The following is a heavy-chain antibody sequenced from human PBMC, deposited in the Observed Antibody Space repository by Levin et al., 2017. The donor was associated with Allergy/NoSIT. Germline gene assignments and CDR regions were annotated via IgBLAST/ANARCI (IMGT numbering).Heavy chain of an antibody. CDR1: GFTFSSYW. CDR2: IKQLGSEK. D-gene: IGHD5/OR15-5a*01. V-gene: IGHV3-7*01. CDR3: ARFMSSTNTFDY. J-gene: IGHJ4*02. Sequence: GASVKVSCAASGFTFSSYWMSWVRQAPGKGLEWVASIKQLGSEKYYVDSVKGRFTISRDNAKNSLYLQMSSLRVEDTAVYYCARFMSSTNTFDYWGQGTLVTVSS.